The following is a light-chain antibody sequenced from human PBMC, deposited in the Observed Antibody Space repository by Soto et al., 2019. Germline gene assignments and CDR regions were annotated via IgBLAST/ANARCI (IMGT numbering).Light chain of an antibody. J-gene: IGKJ3*01. CDR1: QGISIN. V-gene: IGKV3-15*01. CDR3: QQYNNWPQT. Sequence: IVLTQSPATLSLSPGERATLSCRASQGISINLAWYQQRPGQAPRLLIYGASTRATGIPARFSGSGSGTDFTLTISSLQSEDFAVYYCQQYNNWPQTFGPGTKVDIK. CDR2: GAS.